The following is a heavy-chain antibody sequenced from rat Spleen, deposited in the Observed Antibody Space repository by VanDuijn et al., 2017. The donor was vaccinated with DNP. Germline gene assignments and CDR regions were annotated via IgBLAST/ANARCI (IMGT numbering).Heavy chain of an antibody. CDR1: GFIFSDYY. J-gene: IGHJ2*01. CDR3: ARRRYGYGLFDY. Sequence: EVQLVEPGGGLVQPGRSLKLSCAASGFIFSDYYMAWVRQAPTKGLEWVAAISYDGDRTYYRDSVKGRFTISRDYAKSSLYLQMDSLRSEDTATYYCARRRYGYGLFDYWGQGVMVTVSS. D-gene: IGHD1-7*01. CDR2: ISYDGDRT. V-gene: IGHV5-20*01.